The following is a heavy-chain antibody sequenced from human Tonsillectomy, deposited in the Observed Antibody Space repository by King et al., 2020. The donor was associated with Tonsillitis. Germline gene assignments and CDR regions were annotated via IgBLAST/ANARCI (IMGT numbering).Heavy chain of an antibody. CDR1: GFTFSSYA. CDR3: AKDGHSSGWYYFDY. CDR2: ISNSGGNT. Sequence: VQLVESGGGLVQPGGSLRLSCAASGFTFSSYAMSWVRQAPGKGLEWVSGISNSGGNTYYADSVKGRFTISRDNSKNTRYLQMNSLRAGDTAAYYCAKDGHSSGWYYFDYWGQGTLVTVSS. J-gene: IGHJ4*02. D-gene: IGHD6-19*01. V-gene: IGHV3-23*04.